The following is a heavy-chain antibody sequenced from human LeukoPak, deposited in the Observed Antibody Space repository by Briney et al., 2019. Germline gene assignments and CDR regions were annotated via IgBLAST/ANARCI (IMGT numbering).Heavy chain of an antibody. D-gene: IGHD2-2*01. Sequence: PSETLSLTCTVSGGSISSSSYYWGWIRQPPGKGLEWIGSIYYSGSTYYNPSLKSRVTISVDTSKNQFSLKLSSVTAADTDVYYCANIVLATAVRNWFDPWGQGTLVTVSS. CDR1: GGSISSSSYY. J-gene: IGHJ5*02. V-gene: IGHV4-39*07. CDR3: ANIVLATAVRNWFDP. CDR2: IYYSGST.